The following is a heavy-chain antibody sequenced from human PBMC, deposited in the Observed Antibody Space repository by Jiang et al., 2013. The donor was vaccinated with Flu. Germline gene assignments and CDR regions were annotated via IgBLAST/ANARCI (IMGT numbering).Heavy chain of an antibody. CDR3: ARGSTLTTGYFDY. CDR2: IYYSGST. J-gene: IGHJ4*02. Sequence: GLVKPSQTLSLTCTVSGGSISSGDHCWSWIRTPPGKALKWIGYIYYSGSTYYNPSLRGRLTISLDTSKNHFSLKLSSVTAADTAVYYCARGSTLTTGYFDYWGQGTLVTVSS. CDR1: GGSISSGDHC. D-gene: IGHD4-11*01. V-gene: IGHV4-30-4*01.